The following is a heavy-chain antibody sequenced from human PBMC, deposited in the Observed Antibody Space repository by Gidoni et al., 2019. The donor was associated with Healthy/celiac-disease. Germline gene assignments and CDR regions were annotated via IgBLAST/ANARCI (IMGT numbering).Heavy chain of an antibody. V-gene: IGHV4-34*01. Sequence: QVQLQQWGAGLLKPSETLSLTCAVYGGSFSGYYWSWIRQPPGKGLEWIGEINHSGSTNYNPSLKSRVTISVDTSKNQFSLKLSSVTAADTAVYYCARGKGITGTDELDYWGQGTLVTVSS. CDR1: GGSFSGYY. D-gene: IGHD1-20*01. CDR3: ARGKGITGTDELDY. CDR2: INHSGST. J-gene: IGHJ4*02.